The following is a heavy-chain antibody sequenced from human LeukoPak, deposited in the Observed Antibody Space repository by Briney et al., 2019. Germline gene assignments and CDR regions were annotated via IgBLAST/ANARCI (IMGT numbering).Heavy chain of an antibody. CDR3: AKDLEKFDTSGFPAY. J-gene: IGHJ4*02. CDR2: IWYDGTTK. V-gene: IGHV3-33*06. D-gene: IGHD3-22*01. Sequence: AGGSLRLSCAASGFAFNNYGMHWVRQTPGKGLEWLALIWYDGTTKYYADSVKGRFTIPRDNPDSTLFLQMSSLRAEDTAVYYCAKDLEKFDTSGFPAYWGQGTLVTVSS. CDR1: GFAFNNYG.